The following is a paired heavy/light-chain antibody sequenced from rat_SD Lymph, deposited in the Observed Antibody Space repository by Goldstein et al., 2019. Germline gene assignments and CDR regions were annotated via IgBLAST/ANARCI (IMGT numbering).Light chain of an antibody. CDR3: GHRLEYPLT. Sequence: DIVLTQAPLSVSVTPGESASISCRSSKSLLSSKGITSLYWYLQRPGKSPQLLIYQMSNLASGVPDRFSSSGSETDFTLKISKVETEDVGVYYCGHRLEYPLTFGSGTKLEIK. J-gene: IGKJ5*01. V-gene: IGKV2S11*01. CDR2: QMS. CDR1: KSLLSSKGITS.
Heavy chain of an antibody. CDR2: ISYDGSST. V-gene: IGHV5-29*01. D-gene: IGHD1-9*01. J-gene: IGHJ2*01. Sequence: EVQLVESGGGLVQPGRSMKLSCAASGFTFSNYGMAWVRQAPTKGLEWVATISYDGSSTYYRDSVKGRFTISRDNAKSTLYLQMNSLRSEDTATYYCTRSRTYYGDGDWGQGVMVTVSS. CDR3: TRSRTYYGDGD. CDR1: GFTFSNYG.